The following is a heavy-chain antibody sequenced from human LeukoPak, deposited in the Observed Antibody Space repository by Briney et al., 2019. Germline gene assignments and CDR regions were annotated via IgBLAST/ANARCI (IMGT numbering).Heavy chain of an antibody. Sequence: GESLNISCKGSESSFASYSIAWLRQMSGKGLEWRWIIYPDDSDTRYSPSFHGQVTISADKSISTACLQWSSLKASDTAMYYCARRSYGGKDFDYWGQGTLVTVSS. J-gene: IGHJ4*02. CDR3: ARRSYGGKDFDY. V-gene: IGHV5-51*01. D-gene: IGHD4-23*01. CDR2: IYPDDSDT. CDR1: ESSFASYS.